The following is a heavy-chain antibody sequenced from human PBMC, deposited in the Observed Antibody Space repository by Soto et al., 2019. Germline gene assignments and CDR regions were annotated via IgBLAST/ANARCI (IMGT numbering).Heavy chain of an antibody. Sequence: GGSLRLSCAASGFTFSSYSMNWVRQAPGKGLEWVSSISSSSSYIYYADSVKGRFTISRDNAKNSLYLQMNSLRAEDTAVYYCARDWNNFDWFDAFDIWGQGTMVTVSS. V-gene: IGHV3-21*01. CDR3: ARDWNNFDWFDAFDI. CDR1: GFTFSSYS. CDR2: ISSSSSYI. D-gene: IGHD3-9*01. J-gene: IGHJ3*02.